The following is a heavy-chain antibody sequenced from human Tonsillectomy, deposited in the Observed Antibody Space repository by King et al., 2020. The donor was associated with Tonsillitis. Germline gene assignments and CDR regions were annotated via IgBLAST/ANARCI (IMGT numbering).Heavy chain of an antibody. CDR2: ISTYNGHT. CDR1: GYTFTTFG. J-gene: IGHJ4*02. CDR3: ARDYGDFYFDF. Sequence: QVQLVESGAEVKKPGASVKVSCKASGYTFTTFGISWVRQAPGQGLEWMGWISTYNGHTKYAQNLQGRVTMTTDTSTSTAYMELRSLRSDDTAVYYCARDYGDFYFDFWGQGALVTVSS. D-gene: IGHD4-17*01. V-gene: IGHV1-18*01.